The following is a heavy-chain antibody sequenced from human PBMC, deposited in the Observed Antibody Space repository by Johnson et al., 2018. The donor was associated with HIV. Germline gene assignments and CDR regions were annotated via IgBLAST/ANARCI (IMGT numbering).Heavy chain of an antibody. V-gene: IGHV3-11*01. D-gene: IGHD2-2*01. CDR1: GFTFSDYY. CDR2: INNNASSV. Sequence: QVQLVESGGGLVKPGGSLRLSCAASGFTFSDYYMTWIRQAPGKGLEWVSYINNNASSVYYADSVKGRFTISRDNAKNSLYLQMNSLRAEDTAVYYCARGTLAAFDIWGQGTMVTVSS. CDR3: ARGTLAAFDI. J-gene: IGHJ3*02.